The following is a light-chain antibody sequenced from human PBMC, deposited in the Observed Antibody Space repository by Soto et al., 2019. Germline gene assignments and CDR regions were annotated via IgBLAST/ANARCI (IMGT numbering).Light chain of an antibody. J-gene: IGKJ5*01. CDR3: QQYNNSSPVT. CDR2: GAS. V-gene: IGKV3-15*01. Sequence: EIVMTQSPAILSVSPGERATLSCRASQSVSNNLAWYQQKPGQAPRLLIYGASTRATGIPARFSGSGSGTEFTLTISSLQSEDFAVYYCQQYNNSSPVTFGQGTRLEIK. CDR1: QSVSNN.